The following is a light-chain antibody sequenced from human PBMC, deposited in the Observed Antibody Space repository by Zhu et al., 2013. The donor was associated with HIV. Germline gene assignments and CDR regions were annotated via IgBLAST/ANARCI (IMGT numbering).Light chain of an antibody. Sequence: EIVLTQSPPTLSLSPGERATLSCRASQSVGVFLAWYQQKPGQAPRLLIYGASSRATGIPDRFSGSGSGTDFTLTISRLEPEDFAVYYCQQYGSSLWTFGQGTKVEIK. J-gene: IGKJ1*01. V-gene: IGKV3-20*01. CDR3: QQYGSSLWT. CDR2: GAS. CDR1: QSVGVF.